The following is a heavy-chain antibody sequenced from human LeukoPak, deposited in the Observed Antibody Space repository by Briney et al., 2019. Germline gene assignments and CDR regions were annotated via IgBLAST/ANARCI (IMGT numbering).Heavy chain of an antibody. CDR1: GGSISSYY. V-gene: IGHV4-59*01. J-gene: IGHJ5*02. CDR2: IYYTGST. D-gene: IGHD3-9*01. Sequence: SETLSLTCTVSGGSISSYYWSWIRQPPGKGLEWIGYIYYTGSTNYNPSLKSRVTISVDTSKNQFSLKLSSVTAADTAVHYCATLTGYSSESWFDPWGQGILVTVSS. CDR3: ATLTGYSSESWFDP.